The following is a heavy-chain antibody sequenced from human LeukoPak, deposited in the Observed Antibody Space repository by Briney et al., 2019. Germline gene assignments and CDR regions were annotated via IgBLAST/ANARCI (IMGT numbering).Heavy chain of an antibody. Sequence: SVKVSCKASGGTFSSYAISWVRQAPGQGLEWMGGIIPIFGTANYAQKFQGRVTITTDESTSTAYMELSSLRSEDTAVYDCASRERGNWNDDTNWGQGTLVTVSS. CDR1: GGTFSSYA. V-gene: IGHV1-69*05. CDR3: ASRERGNWNDDTN. J-gene: IGHJ4*02. CDR2: IIPIFGTA. D-gene: IGHD1-1*01.